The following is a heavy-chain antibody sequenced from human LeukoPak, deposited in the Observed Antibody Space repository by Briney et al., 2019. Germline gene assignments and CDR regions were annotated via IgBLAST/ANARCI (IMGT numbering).Heavy chain of an antibody. CDR3: ARASQQLLDY. Sequence: GRSLRLSCAASGFTFSSYAMHWVRQAPGKGLEWVAVISYDGSNKYYADSVKGRFTISRDNSKNTLYLQMNSLRAEDTAVYYCARASQQLLDYWGQGTLVTVSS. CDR2: ISYDGSNK. V-gene: IGHV3-30-3*01. J-gene: IGHJ4*02. D-gene: IGHD6-13*01. CDR1: GFTFSSYA.